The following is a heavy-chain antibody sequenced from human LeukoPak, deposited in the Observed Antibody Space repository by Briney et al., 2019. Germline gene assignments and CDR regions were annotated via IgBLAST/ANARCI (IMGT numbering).Heavy chain of an antibody. J-gene: IGHJ4*02. D-gene: IGHD5-18*01. CDR1: GYTFTGCF. V-gene: IGHV1-2*02. CDR3: ARSAYNYGYVYFDH. CDR2: IDPNSDNI. Sequence: SVKVSCKASGYTFTGCFIHYVRQAHGQGREWMGWIDPNSDNIRYSETFKDRVTMTRDTSTNTAYMELSWLRSDDTAVYYCARSAYNYGYVYFDHWGQGTLVIVSS.